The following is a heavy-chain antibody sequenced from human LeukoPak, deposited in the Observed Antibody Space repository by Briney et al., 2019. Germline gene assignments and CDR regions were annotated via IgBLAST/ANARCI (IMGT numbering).Heavy chain of an antibody. V-gene: IGHV3-23*01. CDR2: ISGSGGST. D-gene: IGHD6-13*01. Sequence: GGSLRLSCAASGFTFSNAWMSWVRQAPGKGLEWVSAISGSGGSTYYADSVKGRFTISRDNSKNTLYLQMNSLRAEDTAVYYCAKRGRLAAAGTFDYWGQGTLVTVSS. CDR1: GFTFSNAW. CDR3: AKRGRLAAAGTFDY. J-gene: IGHJ4*02.